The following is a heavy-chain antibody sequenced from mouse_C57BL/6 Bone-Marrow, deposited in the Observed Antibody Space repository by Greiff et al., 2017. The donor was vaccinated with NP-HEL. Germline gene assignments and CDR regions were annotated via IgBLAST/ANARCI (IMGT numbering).Heavy chain of an antibody. D-gene: IGHD1-1*01. Sequence: EVQVVESGGGLAQPKGSLKLSCAASGFSFNTYAMNWVRQAPGKGLEWVARIRSKSNNYATYYADSVKDRLTISRYDSESMLYLQMNSLKTEETAVYYWVRRDSVGRYAVDYWGQGTSVTVSS. V-gene: IGHV10-1*01. CDR1: GFSFNTYA. J-gene: IGHJ4*01. CDR3: VRRDSVGRYAVDY. CDR2: IRSKSNNYAT.